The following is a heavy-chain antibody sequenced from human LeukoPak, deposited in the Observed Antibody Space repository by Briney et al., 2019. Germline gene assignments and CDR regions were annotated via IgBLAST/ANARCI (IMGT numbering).Heavy chain of an antibody. CDR1: GGSISTYY. CDR3: ASRTHYYDSSGYFDY. CDR2: VSSSGST. Sequence: SETLSLTCTVSGGSISTYYWNWIRQPAGKGLEWIGRVSSSGSTNYNPSLKSRVTMSVDTSKNQFSLKLSSVTAADTAVYYCASRTHYYDSSGYFDYWGQGTLVTVSS. D-gene: IGHD3-22*01. V-gene: IGHV4-4*07. J-gene: IGHJ4*02.